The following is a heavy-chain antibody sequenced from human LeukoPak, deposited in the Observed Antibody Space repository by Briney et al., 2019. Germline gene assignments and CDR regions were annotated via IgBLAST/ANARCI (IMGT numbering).Heavy chain of an antibody. Sequence: PSETLSLTCAVSGGSISSSNWWSWVRQPPGKGLEWIGEIYHSGSTNYNPSLKSRVTISVDKSKNQFSLKLSSVTAADTAVYYCARSHYDILTGYPTNWFDPWGQGTLVTVSS. V-gene: IGHV4-4*02. CDR1: GGSISSSNW. CDR3: ARSHYDILTGYPTNWFDP. CDR2: IYHSGST. D-gene: IGHD3-9*01. J-gene: IGHJ5*02.